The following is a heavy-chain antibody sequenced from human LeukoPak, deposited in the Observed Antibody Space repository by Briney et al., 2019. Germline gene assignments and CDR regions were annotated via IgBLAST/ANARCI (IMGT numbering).Heavy chain of an antibody. CDR1: GFTFTSSL. V-gene: IGHV3-7*05. CDR2: IKHDGSEE. Sequence: GGSLRLSRAGSGFTFTSSLMSWVRQAPGKGLEWVANIKHDGSEEFYVDSLKGRFTISRDNAKNTLYLQMNSLRVEDTAVYYCTADRYGDWGQGTLVTVSS. J-gene: IGHJ4*02. CDR3: TADRYGD. D-gene: IGHD5-18*01.